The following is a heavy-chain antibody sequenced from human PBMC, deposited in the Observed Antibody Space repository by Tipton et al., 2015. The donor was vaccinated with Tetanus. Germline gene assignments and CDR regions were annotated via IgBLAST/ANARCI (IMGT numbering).Heavy chain of an antibody. CDR2: ISPFNENV. D-gene: IGHD3/OR15-3a*01. CDR3: ARGRGLGPHEYFEH. J-gene: IGHJ5*02. Sequence: QLVQSGAEVKKPGASVKVSCKASGYTFTHYGVNWVRQAPGQGLEWKGWISPFNENVNYAEKFQGRLTMTTDRSTATVYMDLRSLGSDDTAVYYCARGRGLGPHEYFEHWGQGTLVTVSS. V-gene: IGHV1-18*01. CDR1: GYTFTHYG.